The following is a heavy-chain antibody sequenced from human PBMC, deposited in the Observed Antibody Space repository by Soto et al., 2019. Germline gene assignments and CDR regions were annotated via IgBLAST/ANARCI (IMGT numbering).Heavy chain of an antibody. D-gene: IGHD6-19*01. V-gene: IGHV1-18*01. Sequence: ASVKVSCKASGYTFTSYGISWVRQAPGQGLEWMGWISAYNGNTNYAQKLQGRVTMTTDTSTSTAYMELRSLRSDDTAVYYCARVQEYSSGRYNFDYWSQGTLVTVSS. CDR2: ISAYNGNT. CDR3: ARVQEYSSGRYNFDY. J-gene: IGHJ4*02. CDR1: GYTFTSYG.